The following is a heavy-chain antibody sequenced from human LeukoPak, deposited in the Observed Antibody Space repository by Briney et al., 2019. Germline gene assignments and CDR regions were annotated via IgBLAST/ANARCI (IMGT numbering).Heavy chain of an antibody. D-gene: IGHD3-3*01. CDR2: IWYDGSNK. Sequence: PGRSLRLSCAASGFTLNTYAMHWVRQAPGKGPEWVAVIWYDGSNKYYADSVKGRFTISRDNAKNTLYLDMNNLRADDTSVYYCVREVLEGSRGFDYWGQGALVIVSS. J-gene: IGHJ4*02. CDR3: VREVLEGSRGFDY. V-gene: IGHV3-33*01. CDR1: GFTLNTYA.